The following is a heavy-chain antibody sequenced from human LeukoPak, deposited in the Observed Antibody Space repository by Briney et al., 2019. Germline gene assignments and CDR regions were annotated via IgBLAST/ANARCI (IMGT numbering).Heavy chain of an antibody. D-gene: IGHD1-26*01. CDR3: ARLLSANCFDP. CDR1: GGPISSYY. Sequence: SETLSLTCTVSGGPISSYYWSWIRQPPGKGLEWIGYIYYSGSTNYNPSLKSRVTISVDTSKNQFSLKLSSVTAADTAVYYCARLLSANCFDPWGQGTLVTVSS. CDR2: IYYSGST. J-gene: IGHJ5*02. V-gene: IGHV4-59*01.